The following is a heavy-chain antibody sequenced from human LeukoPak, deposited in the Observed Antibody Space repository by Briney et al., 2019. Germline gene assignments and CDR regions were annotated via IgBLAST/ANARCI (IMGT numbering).Heavy chain of an antibody. J-gene: IGHJ5*02. D-gene: IGHD3-10*01. CDR2: ISSSSSYI. CDR1: GFTFSSYS. V-gene: IGHV3-21*01. Sequence: GGSLRLSCAASGFTFSSYSMNWVRQAPGKGLEWVSSISSSSSYIYYADSVKGRFTISRDNAKNSLYLQMNSLRAEDTAVYYCAGETYYYGSGSSVDWFDPWGQGTLVTVSS. CDR3: AGETYYYGSGSSVDWFDP.